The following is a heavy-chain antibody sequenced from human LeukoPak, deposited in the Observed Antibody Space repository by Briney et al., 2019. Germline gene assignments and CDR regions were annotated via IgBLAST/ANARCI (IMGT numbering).Heavy chain of an antibody. CDR2: IYSGGST. V-gene: IGHV3-53*01. CDR1: GFTVSSNY. Sequence: GVSLRLSCAASGFTVSSNYMSWVRQAPGKGLEWVSVIYSGGSTYYADSVKGRFTISRDNSKNTLSLQMNSLRAEDTAVYYCARSGEMATIMGDWGQGTLVTVSS. D-gene: IGHD5-24*01. CDR3: ARSGEMATIMGD. J-gene: IGHJ4*02.